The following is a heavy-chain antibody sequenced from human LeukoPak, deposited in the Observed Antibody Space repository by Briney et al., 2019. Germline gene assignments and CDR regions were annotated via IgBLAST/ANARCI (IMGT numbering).Heavy chain of an antibody. CDR3: STELIFRNYFDY. Sequence: GGSLRLSCVASGFTFGKYWMSWVRQAPGKGLEWVAVISFDGNVKFYGDSVKGRFTISRDNSRNTLYLQVNSLRAEDTAVYYCSTELIFRNYFDYWGQGTLITVSS. D-gene: IGHD3/OR15-3a*01. CDR2: ISFDGNVK. CDR1: GFTFGKYW. V-gene: IGHV3-30*03. J-gene: IGHJ4*02.